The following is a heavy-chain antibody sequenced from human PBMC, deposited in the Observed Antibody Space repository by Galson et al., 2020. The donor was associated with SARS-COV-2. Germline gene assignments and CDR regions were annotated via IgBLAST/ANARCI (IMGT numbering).Heavy chain of an antibody. J-gene: IGHJ6*02. V-gene: IGHV1-69*13. D-gene: IGHD3-3*01. Sequence: SVKVSCKASGGTFSRYAISWVRQAPGQGLEWMGGIIPIFGTTNYAQKLQGRVTLTADESTSTAFMELSSLRSEDTAEYYCARGSYYDFWGGDSYYYGLDVWGQGTTVTASS. CDR1: GGTFSRYA. CDR2: IIPIFGTT. CDR3: ARGSYYDFWGGDSYYYGLDV.